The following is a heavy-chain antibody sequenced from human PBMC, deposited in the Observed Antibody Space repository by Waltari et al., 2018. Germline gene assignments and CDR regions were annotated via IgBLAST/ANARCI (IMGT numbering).Heavy chain of an antibody. CDR1: GGSFSGYY. CDR3: ARGRGLYYYAPRGGSYMDV. J-gene: IGHJ6*03. D-gene: IGHD3-10*01. CDR2: INHSGST. V-gene: IGHV4-34*01. Sequence: QVQLQQWGAGLLKPSETLSLTCAVSGGSFSGYYWSWIREPPGKGLEWIGAINHSGSTNYNPSLKSRVTISVDTSKNQFSLKLSSVTAADTAVYYCARGRGLYYYAPRGGSYMDVWGKGTTVTVSS.